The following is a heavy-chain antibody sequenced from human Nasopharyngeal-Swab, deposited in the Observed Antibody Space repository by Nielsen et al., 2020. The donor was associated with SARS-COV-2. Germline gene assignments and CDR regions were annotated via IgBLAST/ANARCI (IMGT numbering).Heavy chain of an antibody. V-gene: IGHV3-30*18. CDR2: ISYDGSNK. CDR1: GFTFSSYG. Sequence: GESLKISCAASGFTFSSYGMHWVRQAPGKGLEWVAVISYDGSNKYYAESVKGRFTISRDNSKNTLYLQMNSLRAEDTAVYYCEKDRDTAMGYYFDYWGQGTLVTVSS. CDR3: EKDRDTAMGYYFDY. D-gene: IGHD5-18*01. J-gene: IGHJ4*02.